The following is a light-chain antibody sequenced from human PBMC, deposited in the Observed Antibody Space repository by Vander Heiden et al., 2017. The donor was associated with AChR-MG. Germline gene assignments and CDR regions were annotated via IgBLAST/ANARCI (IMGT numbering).Light chain of an antibody. Sequence: QSALTQPASVSGSPGQSLSISFTGASRDVGSYNLVSWYQQLPGKAPKLMIDEVTRRPSEISDRFSGSKSANTASLTISGLQAEDEADYYCCSYAGSSTWVFGGGTKVTVL. CDR3: CSYAGSSTWV. J-gene: IGLJ3*02. CDR1: SRDVGSYNL. CDR2: EVT. V-gene: IGLV2-23*02.